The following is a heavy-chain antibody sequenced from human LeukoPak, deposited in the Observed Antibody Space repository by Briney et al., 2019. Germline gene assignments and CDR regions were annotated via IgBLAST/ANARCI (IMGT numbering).Heavy chain of an antibody. Sequence: ASVKVSCKASGYTFTGYYMHWVRRAPGQGLEWMGWINPNSGGTNYAQKFQGRVTMTRDTFISTAYMELSRLRSDDTAVYYCARDGVRGVSATGFDYWGQGTLVTVSS. CDR2: INPNSGGT. V-gene: IGHV1-2*02. J-gene: IGHJ4*02. CDR3: ARDGVRGVSATGFDY. CDR1: GYTFTGYY. D-gene: IGHD3-10*01.